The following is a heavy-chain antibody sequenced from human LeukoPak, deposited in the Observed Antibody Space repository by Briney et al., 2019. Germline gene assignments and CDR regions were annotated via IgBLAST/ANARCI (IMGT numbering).Heavy chain of an antibody. CDR2: IWYDGSNK. J-gene: IGHJ6*02. CDR1: GFTFSSYG. CDR3: AKGSLGYCSGGSCYSRYYYYGMDV. D-gene: IGHD2-15*01. V-gene: IGHV3-30*02. Sequence: GGSLRLSCAASGFTFSSYGMHWVRQAPGKGLEWVAVIWYDGSNKYYADSVKGRFTISRDNSKNTLYLQMNSLRAEDTAVYYCAKGSLGYCSGGSCYSRYYYYGMDVWGQGTTVTVSS.